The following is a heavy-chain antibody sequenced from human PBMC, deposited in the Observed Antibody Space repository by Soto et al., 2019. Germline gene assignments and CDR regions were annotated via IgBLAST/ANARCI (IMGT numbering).Heavy chain of an antibody. CDR2: IYYSGST. V-gene: IGHV4-59*01. J-gene: IGHJ6*02. Sequence: LSLTCTVSGGSISSYYWSWIRQPPGKGLEWIGYIYYSGSTNYNPSLKSRVTISVDTSKNQFSLKLSSVTAADTAVYYCARGVKGSSWGDYYYYGMDVWGQGTTVTVSS. D-gene: IGHD6-13*01. CDR1: GGSISSYY. CDR3: ARGVKGSSWGDYYYYGMDV.